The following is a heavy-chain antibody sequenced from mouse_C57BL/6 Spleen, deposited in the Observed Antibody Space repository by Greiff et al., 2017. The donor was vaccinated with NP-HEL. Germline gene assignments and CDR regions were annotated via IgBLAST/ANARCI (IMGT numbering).Heavy chain of an antibody. V-gene: IGHV1-22*01. D-gene: IGHD2-1*01. CDR1: GYTFTDYN. CDR3: ARGGNWCYYAMDY. J-gene: IGHJ4*01. CDR2: INPNNGGT. Sequence: VQLQQSGPELVKPGASVKMSCKASGYTFTDYNMHWVKQSHGKSLEWIGYINPNNGGTSYNQKFKGKATLTVNKSSSTAYMELRSLTSEDSAVYYCARGGNWCYYAMDYWGQGTSVTVSS.